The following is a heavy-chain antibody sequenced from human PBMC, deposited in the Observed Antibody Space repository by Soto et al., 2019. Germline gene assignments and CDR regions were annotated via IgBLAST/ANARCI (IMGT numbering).Heavy chain of an antibody. Sequence: QVQLVQSGAEVKKPGSSVKVSCKASGGTFSSYTISWVRQAPGQGLEWMGRIIPILGIANYAQKFQGRVTITADKSTSTAYMELSSLRSEDTAVYSWARKPFPSSGGGDYWGQGTLVTVSS. CDR1: GGTFSSYT. J-gene: IGHJ4*02. CDR2: IIPILGIA. CDR3: ARKPFPSSGGGDY. V-gene: IGHV1-69*02. D-gene: IGHD6-25*01.